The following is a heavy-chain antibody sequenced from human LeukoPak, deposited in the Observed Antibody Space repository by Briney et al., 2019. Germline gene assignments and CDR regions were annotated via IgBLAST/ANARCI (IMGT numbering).Heavy chain of an antibody. Sequence: SVKVSCKASGGTFSSYAISWVRQAPGQGLEWMGGIIPIFGTANYAQKFQGRVTITTDESTSTAYMELSSLRSEDTVVYYCARGVGITIFGVAKPSYYYMDVWGKGTTVTVSS. CDR3: ARGVGITIFGVAKPSYYYMDV. D-gene: IGHD3-3*01. J-gene: IGHJ6*03. CDR2: IIPIFGTA. CDR1: GGTFSSYA. V-gene: IGHV1-69*05.